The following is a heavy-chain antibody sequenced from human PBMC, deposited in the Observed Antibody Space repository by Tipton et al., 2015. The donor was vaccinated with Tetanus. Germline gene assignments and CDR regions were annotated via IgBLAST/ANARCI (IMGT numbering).Heavy chain of an antibody. CDR1: GGSISSSPYY. CDR2: VSYSGTT. J-gene: IGHJ6*02. D-gene: IGHD6-13*01. Sequence: TLSLTCTVSGGSISSSPYYWDWIRQPPGKGLEWIGSVSYSGTTNYTPSLKSRITMSRDTSKNQFSLMLRSVTAADTAMYYCARHSSSWDDYYYYGLDVWGQGTTVTVSS. CDR3: ARHSSSWDDYYYYGLDV. V-gene: IGHV4-39*01.